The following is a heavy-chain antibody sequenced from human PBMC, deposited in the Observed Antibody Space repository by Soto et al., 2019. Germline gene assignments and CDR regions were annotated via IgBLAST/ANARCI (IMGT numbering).Heavy chain of an antibody. V-gene: IGHV4-61*01. J-gene: IGHJ5*02. CDR2: IYYSGST. Sequence: PSETLSLTCTVSGGSVSSGSYYWSWIRQPPGKGLEWIGYIYYSGSTNYNPSLKSRVTISVDTSKNQFSLKLSSVTAADTAVCYCAREERWLHQGDWFDPWGQGTLVTVSS. D-gene: IGHD5-12*01. CDR1: GGSVSSGSYY. CDR3: AREERWLHQGDWFDP.